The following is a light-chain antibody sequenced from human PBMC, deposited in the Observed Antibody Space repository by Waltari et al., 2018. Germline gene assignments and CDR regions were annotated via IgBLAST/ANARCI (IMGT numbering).Light chain of an antibody. CDR2: LGS. CDR1: QSLLHSNGYNY. CDR3: MQSLRALWT. J-gene: IGKJ1*01. Sequence: DIVVTQSPLSLPVTPGEPASISCRSSQSLLHSNGYNYLDWYLQKPGPSHQLLIYLGSNRASGVPDRFSGSGSGTDFTLKISRVEAEDVGVYYCMQSLRALWTFGQGTKVEIK. V-gene: IGKV2-28*01.